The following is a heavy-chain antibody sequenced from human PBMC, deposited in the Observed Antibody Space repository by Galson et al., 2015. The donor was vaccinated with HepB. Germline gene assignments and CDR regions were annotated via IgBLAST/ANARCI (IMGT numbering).Heavy chain of an antibody. Sequence: SLRLSCAASGFTFSSYAMHWVRQAPGKGLEWVAVISYDGSNKYYADSVKGRFTISRDNAKNSLYLQMNSLRADDTAVYYCASVPQVVAATQGWYFALWGRGTLVTVSS. CDR3: ASVPQVVAATQGWYFAL. CDR1: GFTFSSYA. V-gene: IGHV3-30*04. J-gene: IGHJ2*01. CDR2: ISYDGSNK. D-gene: IGHD2-15*01.